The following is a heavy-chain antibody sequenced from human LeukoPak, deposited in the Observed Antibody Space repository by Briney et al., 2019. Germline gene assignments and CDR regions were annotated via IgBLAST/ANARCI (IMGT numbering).Heavy chain of an antibody. CDR3: ARHGLSYSSSWDY. V-gene: IGHV4-59*08. J-gene: IGHJ4*02. Sequence: SETLSLTCTVSGGSISSYYWSWIRQPPGKRLEWIGYIYYSGSTNYNPSLKSRVTISVDTSKNQFSLKPSSVTAADTAVYYCARHGLSYSSSWDYWGQGTLVTVSS. CDR2: IYYSGST. CDR1: GGSISSYY. D-gene: IGHD6-13*01.